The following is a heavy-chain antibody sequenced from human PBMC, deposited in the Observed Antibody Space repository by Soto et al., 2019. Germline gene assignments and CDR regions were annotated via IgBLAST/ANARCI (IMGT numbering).Heavy chain of an antibody. J-gene: IGHJ3*02. CDR3: AKGWPGYSSGWFAFDI. V-gene: IGHV3-30*18. D-gene: IGHD6-13*01. CDR2: ISYEGSNK. Sequence: GGSLRLSCAASGFTFSDHGMHWVRQAPGKGLEWVTVISYEGSNKYYADSVKGRFTISRDNSKNTVYLHMNSLRADDTAVYYCAKGWPGYSSGWFAFDIWGQGTMVTVSS. CDR1: GFTFSDHG.